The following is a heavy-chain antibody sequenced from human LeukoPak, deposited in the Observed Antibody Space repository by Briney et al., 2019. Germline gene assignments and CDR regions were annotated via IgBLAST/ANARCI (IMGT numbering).Heavy chain of an antibody. Sequence: PGGSLRLSCAASGFTFDDYAMHWVRQAPGKGLEWVSGISWNSGSIGYADSVKGRFTISRDNAKNSLYLQMNSLRAEDTAVYYCARDPVYSSSWEENWFDPWGQGTLVTVSS. CDR1: GFTFDDYA. V-gene: IGHV3-9*01. D-gene: IGHD6-13*01. CDR2: ISWNSGSI. CDR3: ARDPVYSSSWEENWFDP. J-gene: IGHJ5*02.